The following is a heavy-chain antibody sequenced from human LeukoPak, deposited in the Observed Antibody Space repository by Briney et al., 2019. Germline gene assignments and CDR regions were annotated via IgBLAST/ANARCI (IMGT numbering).Heavy chain of an antibody. V-gene: IGHV3-7*04. CDR2: IKQDASEK. CDR1: GFTLSNYW. J-gene: IGHJ4*02. D-gene: IGHD3-10*01. CDR3: ARDGWRFGELSDY. Sequence: GGSLRLSCAASGFTLSNYWMSWVRQAPGKGLEWVANIKQDASEKYYVNSVKGRFNIFRDNAKNSLNLQMNSLRPEDTAVYCCARDGWRFGELSDYWGQGTLVTVSS.